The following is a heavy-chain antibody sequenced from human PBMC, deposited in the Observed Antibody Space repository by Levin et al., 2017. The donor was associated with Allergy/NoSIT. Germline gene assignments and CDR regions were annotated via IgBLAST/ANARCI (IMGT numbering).Heavy chain of an antibody. Sequence: EASVKVSCKASGYTFTSYDINWVRQATGQGLEWMGWMNPNSGNTGYAQKFQGRVTMTRNTSISTAYMELSSLRSEDTAVYYCARGPPVELRFLEGYYYYGMDVWGQGTTVTVSS. CDR1: GYTFTSYD. D-gene: IGHD3-3*01. CDR2: MNPNSGNT. CDR3: ARGPPVELRFLEGYYYYGMDV. V-gene: IGHV1-8*01. J-gene: IGHJ6*02.